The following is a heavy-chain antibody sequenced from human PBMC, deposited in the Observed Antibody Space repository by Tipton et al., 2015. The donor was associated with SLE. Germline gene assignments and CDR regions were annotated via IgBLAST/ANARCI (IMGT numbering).Heavy chain of an antibody. CDR3: TRGDVASSPSYSMDV. Sequence: SLRLSCIASGFMFGDYAMTWVRQGPGKGLEWVGFIRSNVYGGTTEYAASVEGRFTISRDDSKSTVYLQMNSLQTEDTALYYCTRGDVASSPSYSMDVWDQGATVTVSS. CDR2: IRSNVYGGTT. J-gene: IGHJ6*02. CDR1: GFMFGDYA. V-gene: IGHV3-49*04.